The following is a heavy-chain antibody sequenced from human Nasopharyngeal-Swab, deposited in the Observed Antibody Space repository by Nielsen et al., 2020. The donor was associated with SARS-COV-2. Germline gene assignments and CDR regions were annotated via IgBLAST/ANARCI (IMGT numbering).Heavy chain of an antibody. CDR2: ISVYNGNT. D-gene: IGHD3-10*01. V-gene: IGHV1-18*01. J-gene: IGHJ6*04. Sequence: WVRQAPGQGPERLGWISVYNGNTNYAQKLQGRVTMTTDKFTTTAYMELRSLRSDDTAVYYCARDKGVIGAARDGMDVWGKGTTVTVSS. CDR3: ARDKGVIGAARDGMDV.